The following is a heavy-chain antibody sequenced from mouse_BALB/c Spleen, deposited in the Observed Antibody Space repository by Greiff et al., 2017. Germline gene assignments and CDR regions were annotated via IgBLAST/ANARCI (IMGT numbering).Heavy chain of an antibody. CDR2: IWSGGST. J-gene: IGHJ2*01. D-gene: IGHD2-3*01. V-gene: IGHV2-2*02. CDR1: GFSLTSYG. Sequence: QVQLKESGPGLVQPSQSLSITCTVSGFSLTSYGVHWVRQSPGKGLEWLGVIWSGGSTDYNAAFISRLSISKDNSKSQVFFKMNSLQANDTAIYYCARNGGWLLPYLFDYWGQGTTLTVAS. CDR3: ARNGGWLLPYLFDY.